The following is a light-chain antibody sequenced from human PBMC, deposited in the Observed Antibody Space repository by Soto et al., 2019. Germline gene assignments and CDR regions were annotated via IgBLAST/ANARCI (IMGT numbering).Light chain of an antibody. CDR1: QSVSSY. CDR3: QQRSDWPST. Sequence: EIVVTQSPAAMSLSPWEIATLSCRARQSVSSYLACYQQKPGQATRLLIYDASNRATGIPARFSGSGSGTDFTLTISSLEPEEFAVYYCQQRSDWPSTFGQGTRLEIK. CDR2: DAS. J-gene: IGKJ5*01. V-gene: IGKV3-11*01.